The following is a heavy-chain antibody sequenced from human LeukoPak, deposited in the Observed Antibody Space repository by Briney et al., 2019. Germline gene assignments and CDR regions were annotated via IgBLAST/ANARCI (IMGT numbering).Heavy chain of an antibody. Sequence: GASVKVSCKVSGYTCTDYYMHWGQQAPGKGLEWMGLVDPEDGETIYAEKFQGRVNIPADTSTDTAYIELSSLRSEDTAVYYCATGIVRLADYWGQGTLVTVSS. V-gene: IGHV1-69-2*01. J-gene: IGHJ4*02. CDR1: GYTCTDYY. CDR3: ATGIVRLADY. CDR2: VDPEDGET. D-gene: IGHD3-16*02.